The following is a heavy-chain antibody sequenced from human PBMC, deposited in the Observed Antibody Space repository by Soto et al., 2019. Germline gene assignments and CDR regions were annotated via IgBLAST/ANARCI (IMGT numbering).Heavy chain of an antibody. J-gene: IGHJ4*02. V-gene: IGHV3-30-3*01. CDR1: GFTFSSYA. CDR3: AGSTVTAVFDY. CDR2: ISYDGSNK. D-gene: IGHD4-4*01. Sequence: GSLRLSCAASGFTFSSYAMHWVRQAPGKGLEWVAVISYDGSNKYYADSVKGRFTISRDNSKNTLYLQMNSLRAEDTAVYYCAGSTVTAVFDYWGQGTLVTVSS.